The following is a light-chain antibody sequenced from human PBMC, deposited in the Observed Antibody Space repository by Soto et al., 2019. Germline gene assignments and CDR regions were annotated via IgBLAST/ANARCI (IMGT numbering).Light chain of an antibody. CDR3: QQYNKWPIT. V-gene: IGKV3-15*01. CDR2: GAS. J-gene: IGKJ5*01. Sequence: EVVMTQSPATLSVSPGERATLSCRASQSVSSDLAWYQLKPGQAPRLLIYGASTRATGVPARFSGSGSGTEFTLSISSLQSEDFAVYYCQQYNKWPITFGQGTRLEIK. CDR1: QSVSSD.